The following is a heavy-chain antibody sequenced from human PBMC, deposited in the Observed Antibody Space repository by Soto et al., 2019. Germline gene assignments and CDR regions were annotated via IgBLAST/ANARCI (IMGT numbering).Heavy chain of an antibody. CDR3: ARDPLSSFAMDV. Sequence: SVKVSCKASGDTFSSYAISWVRQAPGKGLEWMGKIIPTFGRTNYAQKFQGRLTISADDPTSTAYMELSSLLSEDTAVYYCARDPLSSFAMDVWGQGTTVTVSS. D-gene: IGHD3-10*02. V-gene: IGHV1-69*13. J-gene: IGHJ6*02. CDR2: IIPTFGRT. CDR1: GDTFSSYA.